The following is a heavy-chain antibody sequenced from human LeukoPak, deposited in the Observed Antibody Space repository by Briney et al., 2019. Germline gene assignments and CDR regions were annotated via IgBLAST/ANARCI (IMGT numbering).Heavy chain of an antibody. CDR1: GGSFSGYY. J-gene: IGHJ6*04. D-gene: IGHD3-10*01. V-gene: IGHV4-34*01. CDR3: ARWRLVYYGSGSYSAYGMTS. CDR2: INHSGST. Sequence: SETLSLTCAVYGGSFSGYYWSWIRQPPGKGLEWIGEINHSGSTNYNPSLKSRVTISVDTSKNQFSLKLSSVTAADTAVYYCARWRLVYYGSGSYSAYGMTSGAKGPRSPSPQ.